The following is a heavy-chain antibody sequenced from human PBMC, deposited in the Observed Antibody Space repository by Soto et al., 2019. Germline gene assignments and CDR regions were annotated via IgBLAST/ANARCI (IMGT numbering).Heavy chain of an antibody. Sequence: DVQLLESGGGLVQPGGSLRLSCAASGFTFSSYAMSWVRQAPGKWLEWVSAISGSGGSTYYADSVKGRFTISRDNSKNTLYRQMNSRRAEDTAVYYCAKEARYYYGSGSYFDYWGQGTLVTVSS. V-gene: IGHV3-23*01. J-gene: IGHJ4*02. CDR3: AKEARYYYGSGSYFDY. CDR1: GFTFSSYA. CDR2: ISGSGGST. D-gene: IGHD3-10*01.